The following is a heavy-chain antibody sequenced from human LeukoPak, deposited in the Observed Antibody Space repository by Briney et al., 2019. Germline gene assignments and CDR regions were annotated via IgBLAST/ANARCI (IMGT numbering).Heavy chain of an antibody. CDR1: GFIFDDYA. V-gene: IGHV3-21*01. J-gene: IGHJ6*03. CDR2: ISSSSSYI. Sequence: GGSLRLSCAASGFIFDDYAMHWVRQAPGKGLEWVSSISSSSSYIYYADSVKGRFTISRDNAKNSLFLQMNSLRAEDTAVYYCASRGGTRLYYYYMDVWGKGTTVTVSS. D-gene: IGHD2-15*01. CDR3: ASRGGTRLYYYYMDV.